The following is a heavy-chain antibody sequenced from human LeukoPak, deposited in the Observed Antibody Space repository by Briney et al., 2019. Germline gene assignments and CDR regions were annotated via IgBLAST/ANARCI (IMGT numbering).Heavy chain of an antibody. V-gene: IGHV3-23*01. CDR3: AKDEYSSSWFAY. J-gene: IGHJ4*02. Sequence: GGSLRLSCAASGFTVSSNYMSWVRQAPGKGLEWVSVISGSGGSTYYADSVKGRFTISRDNSKNTLYLQMNSLRAEDTAVYYCAKDEYSSSWFAYWGQGTLVTVSS. CDR2: ISGSGGST. CDR1: GFTVSSNY. D-gene: IGHD6-13*01.